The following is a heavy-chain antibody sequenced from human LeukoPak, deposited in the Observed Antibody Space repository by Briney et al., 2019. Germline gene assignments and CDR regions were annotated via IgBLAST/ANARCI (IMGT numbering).Heavy chain of an antibody. CDR2: INHSGST. J-gene: IGHJ5*02. CDR3: ARTMTTVLGWFDP. V-gene: IGHV4-34*01. D-gene: IGHD4-17*01. Sequence: SETLSLTCAVYGGSFSGYYWSWIRQPPGKGLEWIGEINHSGSTNYNPSLKSRVTMSVDTSKNQFSLKLSSVTAADTAVYYCARTMTTVLGWFDPWGQGTLVTVSS. CDR1: GGSFSGYY.